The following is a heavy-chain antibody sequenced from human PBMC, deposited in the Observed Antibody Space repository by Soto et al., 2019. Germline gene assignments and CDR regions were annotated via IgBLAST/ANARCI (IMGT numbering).Heavy chain of an antibody. CDR3: ARDQLARYYYYGMDV. CDR2: IWYDGSNK. CDR1: GFTFSSYG. V-gene: IGHV3-33*01. J-gene: IGHJ6*02. D-gene: IGHD1-1*01. Sequence: QAGGSLRLSCAASGFTFSSYGMHWVRQAPGKGLEWVAVIWYDGSNKYYADSVKGRFTISRDNSKNTLYLQMNSLRAEDTAVYYCARDQLARYYYYGMDVWGQGTTVTVSS.